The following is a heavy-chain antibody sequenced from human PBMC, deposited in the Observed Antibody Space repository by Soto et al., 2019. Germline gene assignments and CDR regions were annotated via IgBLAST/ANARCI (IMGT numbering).Heavy chain of an antibody. CDR1: GFTSAYHA. V-gene: IGHV3-23*04. CDR2: IRSNGENT. D-gene: IGHD2-21*01. CDR3: VSWLFGHFDS. Sequence: EVQLVDSGGGLVQIGGSLRLSCAASGFTSAYHAMNWVRLAPGQGLEWVSTIRSNGENTHYADSVKGRFIISSDNSSSTVDLQMNSLRVEDKSVDYCVSWLFGHFDSWCQGTMVTVSS. J-gene: IGHJ4*02.